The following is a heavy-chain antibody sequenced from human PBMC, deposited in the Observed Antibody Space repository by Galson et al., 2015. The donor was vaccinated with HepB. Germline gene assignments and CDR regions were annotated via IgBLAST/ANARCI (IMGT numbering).Heavy chain of an antibody. V-gene: IGHV3-48*03. J-gene: IGHJ4*02. CDR2: ISDTGSTM. Sequence: SLRLSCAGSGFTFSNHEMNWVRQAPGKGLEWVSYISDTGSTMYYADSVKGRFTVSRDNAKKSLHLQMNSLRSDDTAVYYCARDGVRLSWFGEYIDNWGQGTLVTVPS. CDR1: GFTFSNHE. D-gene: IGHD3-10*01. CDR3: ARDGVRLSWFGEYIDN.